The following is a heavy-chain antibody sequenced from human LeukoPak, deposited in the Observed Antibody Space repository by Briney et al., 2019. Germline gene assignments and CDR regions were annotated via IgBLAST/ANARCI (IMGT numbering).Heavy chain of an antibody. CDR3: TTKYTSSWSPTN. V-gene: IGHV3-15*01. CDR2: IKSKTDSGTT. J-gene: IGHJ4*02. D-gene: IGHD6-13*01. Sequence: GGSLRLSCAASGFTFSNAWMTWVRQAPGKGLEWVGRIKSKTDSGTTDYAALVKGRFTISRDDSKNTLYLQMNSLKTEDTAVYYCTTKYTSSWSPTNWGQGTLVTVSS. CDR1: GFTFSNAW.